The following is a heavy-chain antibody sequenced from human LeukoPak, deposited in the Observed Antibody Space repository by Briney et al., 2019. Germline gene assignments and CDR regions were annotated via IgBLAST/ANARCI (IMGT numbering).Heavy chain of an antibody. Sequence: GGSLRLSCAASGFTFSSYSMNWVRKAPGKGLEWVSSISSSSSYIYYADSVKGRFTISRDNAKNSLYLQMNSLRAEDTAVYYCARRSGHEVRNLRYAFDIWGQGTMVTVSS. V-gene: IGHV3-21*01. D-gene: IGHD3-10*01. J-gene: IGHJ3*02. CDR2: ISSSSSYI. CDR3: ARRSGHEVRNLRYAFDI. CDR1: GFTFSSYS.